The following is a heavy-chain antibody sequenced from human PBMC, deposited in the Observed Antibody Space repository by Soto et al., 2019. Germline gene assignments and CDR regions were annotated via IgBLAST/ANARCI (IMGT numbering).Heavy chain of an antibody. CDR3: SRGRDPHKGDRS. CDR1: TECFSTYY. Sequence: QVQLQQWGAGLLKPSETLSLTCAVHTECFSTYYCSWTRQPPGKGLEWTGEIHPFGDTNYTPSLSNRVTISLDTSKNQVSQKLTSLTAADTTVYFGSRGRDPHKGDRSWGQGTLVTVSS. J-gene: IGHJ4*02. CDR2: IHPFGDT. V-gene: IGHV4-34*02. D-gene: IGHD3-10*01.